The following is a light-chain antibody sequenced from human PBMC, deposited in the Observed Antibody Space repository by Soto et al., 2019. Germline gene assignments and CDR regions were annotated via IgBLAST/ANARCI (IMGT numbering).Light chain of an antibody. CDR3: QQRSNLWT. V-gene: IGKV3-11*01. CDR1: QSVSSY. Sequence: EIVLTQSPATLSLSPGERATLSCRASQSVSSYLAWYQQKPGQAPRLLIYDASNRATGIPARFSGSGSGTDFTLTISSLEPEDFAVYYCQQRSNLWTFGQGTKVHI. CDR2: DAS. J-gene: IGKJ1*01.